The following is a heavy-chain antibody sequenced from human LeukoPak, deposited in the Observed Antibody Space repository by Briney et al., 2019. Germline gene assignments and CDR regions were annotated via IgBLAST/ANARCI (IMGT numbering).Heavy chain of an antibody. CDR1: GGSFSGYY. V-gene: IGHV4-34*01. J-gene: IGHJ5*02. Sequence: KTSETLSLTCAVYGGSFSGYYWSWIRQPPGKGLEWIGEINHSGSTNYNPSLKSRVTISVDTSKNQFSLKLSSVTAADTAVYHCARGGYVRGVIRVYSPTRHWFDPWGQGTLVTVSS. D-gene: IGHD3-10*02. CDR3: ARGGYVRGVIRVYSPTRHWFDP. CDR2: INHSGST.